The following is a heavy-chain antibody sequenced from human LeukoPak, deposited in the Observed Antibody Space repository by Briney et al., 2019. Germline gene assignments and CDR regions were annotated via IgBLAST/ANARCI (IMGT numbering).Heavy chain of an antibody. J-gene: IGHJ4*02. CDR3: ARDQYYDFWSGYYTPLFGY. CDR1: GFTFSSYS. CDR2: ISGSGSST. V-gene: IGHV3-23*01. Sequence: PGGSLRLSCAASGFTFSSYSMSWVCQAPGKGLEWVSAISGSGSSTYYADSVKGWFTISRDNAKNSLYLQMNSLRAEDTAVYYCARDQYYDFWSGYYTPLFGYWGQGTLVTVSS. D-gene: IGHD3-3*01.